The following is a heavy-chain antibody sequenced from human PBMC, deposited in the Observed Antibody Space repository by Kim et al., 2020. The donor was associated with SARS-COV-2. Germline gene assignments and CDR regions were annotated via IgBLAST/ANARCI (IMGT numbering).Heavy chain of an antibody. CDR2: MNPNSGNT. V-gene: IGHV1-8*01. J-gene: IGHJ4*02. CDR3: ARALYYGAGTYYLDDY. Sequence: ASVKVSCKASGYTFTSYDINWVRQATGQGLEWMGWMNPNSGNTGYAQKFQGRVTMTSNTSMSTAYMELSSLNSEDTAVYYCARALYYGAGTYYLDDYWGQGTLVTVSS. D-gene: IGHD3-10*01. CDR1: GYTFTSYD.